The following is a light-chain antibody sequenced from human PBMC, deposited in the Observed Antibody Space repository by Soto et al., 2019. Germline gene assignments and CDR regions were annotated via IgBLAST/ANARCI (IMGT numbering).Light chain of an antibody. CDR1: QSVSSSY. CDR2: GAS. J-gene: IGKJ1*01. Sequence: ETVLTQSPGTLSLSPGERATLSCRASQSVSSSYLAWYQQKPGQAPRLLIYGASSRATGIPDRFSGSGSGTDFTLNISRLEPEDFAVYYCQQYGSAPPSWTFDQGTKVEIK. V-gene: IGKV3-20*01. CDR3: QQYGSAPPSWT.